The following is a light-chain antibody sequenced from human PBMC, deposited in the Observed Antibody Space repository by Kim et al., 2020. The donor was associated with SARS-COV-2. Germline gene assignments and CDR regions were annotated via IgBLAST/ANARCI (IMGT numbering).Light chain of an antibody. J-gene: IGKJ5*01. CDR2: AAS. CDR1: QSIDNF. Sequence: ASVGDRVTLTCRASQSIDNFLAWIQQKPGKAPKALIFAASRLQSGVPSRFSGSGSGTEFTLTITSLQPEDFATFYCQQYKSYPITFGQGTRLEIK. CDR3: QQYKSYPIT. V-gene: IGKV1-16*01.